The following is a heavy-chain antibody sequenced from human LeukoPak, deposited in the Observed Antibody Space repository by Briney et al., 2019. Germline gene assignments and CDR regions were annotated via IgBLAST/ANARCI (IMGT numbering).Heavy chain of an antibody. J-gene: IGHJ4*02. D-gene: IGHD3-22*01. CDR1: GFTVSTNY. CDR3: ARGGINMIVPSY. CDR2: IYSGDST. Sequence: PGGSLRLSCAASGFTVSTNYMTWVRQAPGKGLEWVSVIYSGDSTYYADSVKGRFTISRDNSKNTLNLQMNSLRVEDTAVYYCARGGINMIVPSYWGQGTLVTVSS. V-gene: IGHV3-66*01.